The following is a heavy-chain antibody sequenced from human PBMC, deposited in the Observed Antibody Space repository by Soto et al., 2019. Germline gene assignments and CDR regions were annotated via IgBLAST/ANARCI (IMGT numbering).Heavy chain of an antibody. CDR1: GFSISTTRVG. CDR3: AHSKTSGMRYYFDY. J-gene: IGHJ4*02. V-gene: IGHV2-5*02. Sequence: QITLKESGPTLVKPTQTLTLTCTFSGFSISTTRVGVGWIRQPPGEALEWLALLYWDDDKLYSPSLKRRLTITKDTSKNQVVLTLTNMDPVDTATYYCAHSKTSGMRYYFDYWGQGTLVTVSS. CDR2: LYWDDDK.